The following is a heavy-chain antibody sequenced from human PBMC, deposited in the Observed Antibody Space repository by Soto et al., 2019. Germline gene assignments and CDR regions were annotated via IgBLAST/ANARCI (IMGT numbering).Heavy chain of an antibody. V-gene: IGHV1-18*01. CDR1: GYTFTSYG. Sequence: ASVKVSCKASGYTFTSYGISWVRQAPGQGLEWMGWISAYNGNTNYAQKLQGRVTMTTDTSTSTAYMELRSLRSDDTAVYYCARDLDSSLLPHTYDYIWGSYSEAYYYYMDVWGKGTTVTVSS. J-gene: IGHJ6*03. D-gene: IGHD3-16*01. CDR2: ISAYNGNT. CDR3: ARDLDSSLLPHTYDYIWGSYSEAYYYYMDV.